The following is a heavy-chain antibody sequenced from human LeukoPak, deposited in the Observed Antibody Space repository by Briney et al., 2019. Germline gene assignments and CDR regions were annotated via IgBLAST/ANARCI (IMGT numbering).Heavy chain of an antibody. V-gene: IGHV1-2*02. D-gene: IGHD6-19*01. Sequence: ASVKVSCKASGYTFTGYYMHWVRQAPGQGLEWMGWINPNSGGTIYAQKFQGRVTMTEDTSTDTAYMELSSLRSEDTAVYYCATDRGYSSGWWPPFDYWGQGTLVTVSS. CDR2: INPNSGGT. J-gene: IGHJ4*02. CDR3: ATDRGYSSGWWPPFDY. CDR1: GYTFTGYY.